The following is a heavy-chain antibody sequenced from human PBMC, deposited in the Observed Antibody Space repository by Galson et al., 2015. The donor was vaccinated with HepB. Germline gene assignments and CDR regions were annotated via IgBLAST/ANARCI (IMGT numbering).Heavy chain of an antibody. D-gene: IGHD6-13*01. Sequence: SLRLSCAASGFTFSSYGMHWVRQAPGKGLEWVAVIWYDGSNKYYADSVKGRFTISRDNSKNTLYLQMNSLRAEDTAVYYCASAPWKGSAAVDWGQGTLVTVS. V-gene: IGHV3-33*01. CDR2: IWYDGSNK. CDR3: ASAPWKGSAAVD. CDR1: GFTFSSYG. J-gene: IGHJ4*02.